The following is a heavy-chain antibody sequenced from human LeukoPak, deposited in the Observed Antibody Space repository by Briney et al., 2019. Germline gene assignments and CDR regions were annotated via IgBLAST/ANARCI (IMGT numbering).Heavy chain of an antibody. Sequence: SETLSLTCIVSGVSITINGYYWAWVRQPPGKGLEWIGGIYYNGNTYYNPSLKSRVTISAVTSTNHFSLKLTSVTAADTAVYFCVRHVQSPSFDPWGQGTLVTVSS. CDR3: VRHVQSPSFDP. D-gene: IGHD4-11*01. CDR2: IYYNGNT. CDR1: GVSITINGYY. V-gene: IGHV4-39*01. J-gene: IGHJ5*02.